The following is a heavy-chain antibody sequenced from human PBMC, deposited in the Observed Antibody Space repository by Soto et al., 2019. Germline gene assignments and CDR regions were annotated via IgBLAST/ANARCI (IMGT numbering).Heavy chain of an antibody. CDR2: IYPGDSDT. J-gene: IGHJ4*02. Sequence: GESLKISCKCSGYSFTSYWICWVRQMPGKGLEWMGIIYPGDSDTRYSSSFQGQVTISADKSISTAYLQWSSLKASDTAMYYCARPKRDYYESGAHFYGDYWGQGTQVTVSS. V-gene: IGHV5-51*01. CDR3: ARPKRDYYESGAHFYGDY. CDR1: GYSFTSYW. D-gene: IGHD3-22*01.